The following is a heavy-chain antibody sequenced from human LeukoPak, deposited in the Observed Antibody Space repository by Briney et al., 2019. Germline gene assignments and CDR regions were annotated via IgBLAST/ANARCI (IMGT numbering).Heavy chain of an antibody. V-gene: IGHV4-31*03. CDR1: GGSISSGGYY. J-gene: IGHJ4*02. CDR2: IYYSGST. CDR3: ARHDPFQY. Sequence: PSETLSLTCTVSGGSISSGGYYWSWIRQHPGKGLEWIGYIYYSGSTYYNSSLSSRITISVDTSSNQFSLRLNSVTAADTALYYCARHDPFQYWGQGALVTVSS.